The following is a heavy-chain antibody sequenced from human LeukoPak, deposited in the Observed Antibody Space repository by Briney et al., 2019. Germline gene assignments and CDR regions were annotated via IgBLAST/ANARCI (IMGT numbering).Heavy chain of an antibody. J-gene: IGHJ4*02. D-gene: IGHD6-13*01. CDR2: ISYDGSNK. V-gene: IGHV3-30*03. Sequence: GGSLRLSCTASGFTFSSYDMHWVRQAPGKGLEWVAVISYDGSNKYYADSVKGRFTISRDNSKNTLYLQMNSLRAEDTAVYYCASIAAAGTFDYWGQGTLVTVSS. CDR1: GFTFSSYD. CDR3: ASIAAAGTFDY.